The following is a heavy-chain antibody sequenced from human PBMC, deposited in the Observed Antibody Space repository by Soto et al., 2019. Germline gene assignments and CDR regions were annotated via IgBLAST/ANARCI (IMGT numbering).Heavy chain of an antibody. CDR2: IRSSSGTK. J-gene: IGHJ6*02. CDR1: GFTFGSHG. D-gene: IGHD1-20*01. CDR3: ARGITGHQGYYYGMDV. V-gene: IGHV3-48*01. Sequence: GVSQRLSCAASGFTFGSHGMNWVRQAQGKGLEWMSVIRSSSGTKYYADSVKGRFTISRDNSKNTLYLQMNSLRAEDTAVYYCARGITGHQGYYYGMDVWGQGTSLTVSS.